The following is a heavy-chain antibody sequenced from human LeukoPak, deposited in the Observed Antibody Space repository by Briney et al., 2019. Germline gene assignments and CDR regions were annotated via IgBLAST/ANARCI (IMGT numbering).Heavy chain of an antibody. D-gene: IGHD6-13*01. J-gene: IGHJ5*02. CDR3: ARELTTAAALGDWFDP. V-gene: IGHV4-59*01. Sequence: KTSETLSLTCTVSGASISSYYWSWIRQPPGKGLEWIGYIYYTRNTNYNPSLKSRVTISVDTSKNQFSLKLSSVTAADTAVYYCARELTTAAALGDWFDPWGQGTLVTVSS. CDR2: IYYTRNT. CDR1: GASISSYY.